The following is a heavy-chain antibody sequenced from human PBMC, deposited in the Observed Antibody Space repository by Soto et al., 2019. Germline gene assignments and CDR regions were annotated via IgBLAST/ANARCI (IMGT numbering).Heavy chain of an antibody. Sequence: GWSLRLSCAASGFTFSSYGMHWVRQAPGKGLEWVAVISYDGSNKYYADSVKGRFTISRDNSKNTLYLQMNSLRAEDTAVYYCAKGPHIVVVTANIGYWGQGTLVTVSS. CDR1: GFTFSSYG. CDR2: ISYDGSNK. V-gene: IGHV3-30*18. CDR3: AKGPHIVVVTANIGY. J-gene: IGHJ4*02. D-gene: IGHD2-21*02.